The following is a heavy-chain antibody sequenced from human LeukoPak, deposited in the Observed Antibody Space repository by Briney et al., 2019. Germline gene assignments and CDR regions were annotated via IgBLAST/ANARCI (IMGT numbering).Heavy chain of an antibody. CDR2: IWYDGSNK. Sequence: GGSLRLSCAASGFTFSSYAMHWVRQAPGKGLEWVAVIWYDGSNKYYADSVKGRFTISRDNSKNTLYLQMNSLRAEDTALYYCTKDQTTRLSSSWYLYFDHWGQGTLVTVSS. CDR3: TKDQTTRLSSSWYLYFDH. V-gene: IGHV3-33*06. D-gene: IGHD6-13*01. CDR1: GFTFSSYA. J-gene: IGHJ4*02.